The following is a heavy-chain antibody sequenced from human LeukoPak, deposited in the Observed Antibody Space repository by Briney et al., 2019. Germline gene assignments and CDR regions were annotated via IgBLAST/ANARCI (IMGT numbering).Heavy chain of an antibody. J-gene: IGHJ6*02. V-gene: IGHV3-53*01. Sequence: QPGGSLRLSCAASGFTVSNNYMSWVRQAPGKGLEWVSLIYSGGSTYYADSVKGRFTISRDNSKNTLYLQMNSLRAEDTAVYYCAREDTSITRFGMAVWGQGTTVTVSS. CDR3: AREDTSITRFGMAV. D-gene: IGHD4-11*01. CDR1: GFTVSNNY. CDR2: IYSGGST.